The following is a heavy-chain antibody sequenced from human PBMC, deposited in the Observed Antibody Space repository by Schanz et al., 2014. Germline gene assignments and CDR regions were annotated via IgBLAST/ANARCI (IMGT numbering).Heavy chain of an antibody. Sequence: QVHLVQSGAEVKKPGASVKVSCKASGYTFNNYTYVMIWVRQAPGQGLEWMGWITAYNGDTNYALKLQGRVTMTTDTSTGTAYMELRSLRSDDTALYYCTRGGYSYALSAFDIWGQGTMVTVSS. CDR3: TRGGYSYALSAFDI. J-gene: IGHJ3*02. CDR2: ITAYNGDT. V-gene: IGHV1-18*01. D-gene: IGHD5-18*01. CDR1: GYTFNNYTYV.